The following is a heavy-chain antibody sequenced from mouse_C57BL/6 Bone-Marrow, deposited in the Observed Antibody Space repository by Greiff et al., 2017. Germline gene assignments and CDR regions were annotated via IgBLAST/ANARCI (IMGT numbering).Heavy chain of an antibody. D-gene: IGHD1-1*01. CDR3: ARGGYYGSSYDWYFDV. V-gene: IGHV3-6*01. Sequence: EVQLQESGPGLVKPSQSLSLTCSVTGYSIPSGYYWNWIRQFPGNKLEWMGYISYDGSNNYNPSLKNRISITRDTSKNQFFLKLNSVTTEDTATYYCARGGYYGSSYDWYFDVWGTGTTVTVAS. CDR1: GYSIPSGYY. CDR2: ISYDGSN. J-gene: IGHJ1*03.